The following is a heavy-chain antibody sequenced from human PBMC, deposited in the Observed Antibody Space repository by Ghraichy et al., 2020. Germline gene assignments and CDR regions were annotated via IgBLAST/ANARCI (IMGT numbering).Heavy chain of an antibody. CDR3: TRDPGYCSTSTCYAEGGWFDP. Sequence: LSLTCAASGFMFGSNAMSWVRQAPGKGLEWVSTISGSGGNTHYAESVKGRFTISRDNSKNTVDLHMNSLRADDTAVYYCTRDPGYCSTSTCYAEGGWFDPWGQGALVTVSS. CDR2: ISGSGGNT. V-gene: IGHV3-23*01. D-gene: IGHD2-2*01. J-gene: IGHJ5*02. CDR1: GFMFGSNA.